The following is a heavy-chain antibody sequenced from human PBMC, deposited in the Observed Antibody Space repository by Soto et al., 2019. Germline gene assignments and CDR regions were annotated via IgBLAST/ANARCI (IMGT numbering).Heavy chain of an antibody. CDR1: GYTFTSYA. V-gene: IGHV1-3*01. CDR2: INAGNGNT. J-gene: IGHJ3*02. Sequence: ASVKVSCKASGYTFTSYAMHWVRQAPGQRLEWMGWINAGNGNTKYSQKFQGRVTITRDTSASTAYMELSSLRSEDTVVYYCARVIRTTLFAFAIWGQGTMVTVSS. CDR3: ARVIRTTLFAFAI.